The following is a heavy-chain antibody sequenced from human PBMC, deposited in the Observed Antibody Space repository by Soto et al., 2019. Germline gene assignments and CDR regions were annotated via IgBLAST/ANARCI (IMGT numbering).Heavy chain of an antibody. D-gene: IGHD2-15*01. CDR1: GFTVSSNY. V-gene: IGHV3-53*01. Sequence: PGGSLRLSCAASGFTVSSNYMSWVRQAPGKGLEWVSVIYSGGSTYYADSVKGRFTISRDNSKNTLYLQMNSLRAEDTAVYYCAGIVVVVAAIGKNWFDPWGQGTLVTVSS. CDR2: IYSGGST. CDR3: AGIVVVVAAIGKNWFDP. J-gene: IGHJ5*02.